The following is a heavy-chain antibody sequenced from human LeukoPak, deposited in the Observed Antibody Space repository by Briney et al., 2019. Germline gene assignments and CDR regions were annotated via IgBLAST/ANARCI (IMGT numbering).Heavy chain of an antibody. Sequence: SETLSLTCTVSGGSINTYYWAWLRQPPGKGLEWIGFISYSGSTKYNPSLKSRVTISLDTSKNQFSLRMSVVTAADTAVYYCARQPSGVQGGYFDYWGQGTLVTVSS. D-gene: IGHD3-16*01. V-gene: IGHV4-59*08. CDR2: ISYSGST. J-gene: IGHJ4*02. CDR1: GGSINTYY. CDR3: ARQPSGVQGGYFDY.